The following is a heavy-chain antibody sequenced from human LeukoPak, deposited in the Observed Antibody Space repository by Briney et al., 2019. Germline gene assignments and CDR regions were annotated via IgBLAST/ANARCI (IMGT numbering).Heavy chain of an antibody. D-gene: IGHD3-22*01. CDR3: AREGSSAYAWFDP. V-gene: IGHV4-4*07. J-gene: IGHJ5*02. CDR1: GGSISGYY. Sequence: SETLSLTCTVSGGSISGYYWSWIRQPAGKGLEWIGHIYSSGTTNYNPSLKSRVTMSMDTSKNQFSLRLTSVTAADTAVYYCAREGSSAYAWFDPWGQGTLVTVSS. CDR2: IYSSGTT.